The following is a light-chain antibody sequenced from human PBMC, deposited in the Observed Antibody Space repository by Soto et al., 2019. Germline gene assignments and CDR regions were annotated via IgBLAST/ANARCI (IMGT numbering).Light chain of an antibody. Sequence: QMTQYPSTLYASVGDRVTITCRASQSISSWLAWYQQKPGKAPKLLIYDASSLESGVPSRFSGSGSGTEFTLTISSLQPDDFATYYCQQYNSYSWTFGQGTKVDIK. CDR1: QSISSW. CDR3: QQYNSYSWT. CDR2: DAS. J-gene: IGKJ1*01. V-gene: IGKV1-5*01.